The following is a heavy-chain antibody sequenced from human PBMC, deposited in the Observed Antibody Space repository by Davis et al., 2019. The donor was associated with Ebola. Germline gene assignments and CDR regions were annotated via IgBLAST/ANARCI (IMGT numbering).Heavy chain of an antibody. Sequence: GESLKISCAASGFTFSSYGMHWVRQAPGKGLEWVAVISYDGSNKYYADSVKGRFTISRDNSKNTLYLQMNSPRAEDTAVYYCARDGLGSLVDWLFGWFDPWGQGTLVTVSS. J-gene: IGHJ5*02. CDR2: ISYDGSNK. CDR1: GFTFSSYG. V-gene: IGHV3-30*03. CDR3: ARDGLGSLVDWLFGWFDP. D-gene: IGHD3-9*01.